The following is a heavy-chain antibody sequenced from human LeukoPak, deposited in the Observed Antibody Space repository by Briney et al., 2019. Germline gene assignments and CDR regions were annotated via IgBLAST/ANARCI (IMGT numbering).Heavy chain of an antibody. CDR2: IYFSGTT. CDR1: GDSISGNIYY. Sequence: PSETLSLTCTVSGDSISGNIYYWAWIRQPSGKGLEWIGSIYFSGTTYYNPSLKSRVTISIDTSKNQFSLDLTSVTAADTAVYYCARLSCTTSSCTHGGFYYYGMDVWAKGPRSPSP. J-gene: IGHJ6*02. V-gene: IGHV4-39*01. CDR3: ARLSCTTSSCTHGGFYYYGMDV. D-gene: IGHD2-15*01.